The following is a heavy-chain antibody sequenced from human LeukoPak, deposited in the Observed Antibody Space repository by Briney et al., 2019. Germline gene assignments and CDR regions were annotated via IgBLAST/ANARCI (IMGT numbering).Heavy chain of an antibody. CDR3: ARDKRGPILY. D-gene: IGHD5-12*01. Sequence: SETLSLTCTVSGCSISSYYWSWIRQPPGKGLEWIGYIYYSGSTNYNPSLKSRVTISVDTSKNQFSLKLSSVTAADTAVYYCARDKRGPILYWGQGTLVTVSS. CDR2: IYYSGST. V-gene: IGHV4-59*01. J-gene: IGHJ4*02. CDR1: GCSISSYY.